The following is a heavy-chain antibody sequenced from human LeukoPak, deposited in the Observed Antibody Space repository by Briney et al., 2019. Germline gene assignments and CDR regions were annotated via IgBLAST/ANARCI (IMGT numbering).Heavy chain of an antibody. D-gene: IGHD2-2*02. CDR3: ARVAGGRYCSSTSCYMRGWFDP. V-gene: IGHV1-69*13. J-gene: IGHJ5*02. CDR1: GGTFSSYA. Sequence: SVKVSCKASGGTFSSYAISWVRQAPGQGLEWMGGIIPVFATANYAQKFQGRVTITADESTSTAYMELTSLRSEDTAVYYCARVAGGRYCSSTSCYMRGWFDPWGQGTLVTVSS. CDR2: IIPVFATA.